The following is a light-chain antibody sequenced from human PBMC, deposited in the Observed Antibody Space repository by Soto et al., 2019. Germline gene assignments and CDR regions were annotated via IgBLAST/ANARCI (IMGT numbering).Light chain of an antibody. J-gene: IGKJ1*01. CDR1: QSVSSF. Sequence: EIVLTQSPATLSLSPGERATLSCGASQSVSSFLAWYQQKPGQAPRLLIYGASSRATGIPDRFSGSGSGTDFTLTISRLEPEDFAVYYCQQYGSSSWTFGQGTKVDIK. CDR2: GAS. CDR3: QQYGSSSWT. V-gene: IGKV3-20*01.